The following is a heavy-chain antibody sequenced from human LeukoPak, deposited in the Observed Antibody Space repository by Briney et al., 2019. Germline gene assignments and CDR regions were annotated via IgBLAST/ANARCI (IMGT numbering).Heavy chain of an antibody. V-gene: IGHV4-59*01. Sequence: SETLSLTCTVSGGSISTFYWSWIRQPPGKGLEWIGYIYYTGNTNYNPSLKSRVTISADTSKNQFSLKLSSVTAADTAVYFCARVQSADYDRAFDIWGQGTMVTVSS. CDR2: IYYTGNT. D-gene: IGHD3-10*02. CDR3: ARVQSADYDRAFDI. J-gene: IGHJ3*02. CDR1: GGSISTFY.